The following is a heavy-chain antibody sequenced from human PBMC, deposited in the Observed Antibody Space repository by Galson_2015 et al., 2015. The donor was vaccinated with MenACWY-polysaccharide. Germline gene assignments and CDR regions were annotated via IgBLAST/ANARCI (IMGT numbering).Heavy chain of an antibody. J-gene: IGHJ5*01. V-gene: IGHV4-59*01. D-gene: IGHD1-26*01. Sequence: LRLSCAAAGITFTNAWMSWVRQAPGKGLEWIGFMSSNGGANRNPSLKSRVTISIDTSKNQFSLRLNSVTAADAAMYYCAREPTYSGSFGWLDSWGQGTLVTVSP. CDR2: MSSNGGA. CDR1: GITFTNAW. CDR3: AREPTYSGSFGWLDS.